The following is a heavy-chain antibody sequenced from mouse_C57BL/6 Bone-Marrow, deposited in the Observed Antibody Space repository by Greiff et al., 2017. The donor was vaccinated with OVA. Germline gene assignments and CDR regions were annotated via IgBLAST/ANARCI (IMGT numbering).Heavy chain of an antibody. CDR1: GFNIKDDY. Sequence: EVMLVESGAELVRPGASVKLSCTASGFNIKDDYMHWVKQRPEQGLEWIGWIDPENGNSEYASKFQGKATITAEKSSNTAYLQLSSLTSEDTAVDYCTEDPCAYWGQGTLVTVSA. CDR2: IDPENGNS. V-gene: IGHV14-4*01. J-gene: IGHJ3*01. CDR3: TEDPCAY.